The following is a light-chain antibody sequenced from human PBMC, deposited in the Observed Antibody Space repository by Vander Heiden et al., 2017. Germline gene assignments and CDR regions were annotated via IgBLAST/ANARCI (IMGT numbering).Light chain of an antibody. CDR1: QSVLYSSNNKNY. J-gene: IGKJ1*01. V-gene: IGKV4-1*01. Sequence: DIVLTQSPDSLPVSLGERATINCKSSQSVLYSSNNKNYLAWYQQKPGQPPKLLIYWASTRESGVPDRFSGSGSGTDFTLNISSLQAEDVAVYYCQQYYSTPRTFGQGTKVDIK. CDR3: QQYYSTPRT. CDR2: WAS.